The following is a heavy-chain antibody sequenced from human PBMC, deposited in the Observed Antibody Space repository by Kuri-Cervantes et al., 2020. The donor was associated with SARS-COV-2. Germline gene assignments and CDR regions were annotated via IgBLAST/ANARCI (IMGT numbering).Heavy chain of an antibody. Sequence: GGSLRLSCAASGFALGDYYMSWIRQAPGKGLEWVSYVSHSGTIIYQADSVKGRFTISRDNAKKSLFLQMNSLRAEDTAVYYCASEVIPNPSEKYAYYGLDVWGQGTTVTVSS. CDR2: VSHSGTII. D-gene: IGHD1-26*01. CDR1: GFALGDYY. J-gene: IGHJ6*02. V-gene: IGHV3-11*04. CDR3: ASEVIPNPSEKYAYYGLDV.